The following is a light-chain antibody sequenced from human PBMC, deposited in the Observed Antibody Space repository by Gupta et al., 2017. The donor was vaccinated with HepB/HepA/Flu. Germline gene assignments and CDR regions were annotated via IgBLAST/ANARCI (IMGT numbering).Light chain of an antibody. Sequence: QSALTQPRPVSASPRQSVTISCTGTSSDVDAYNHVSWYQHHPGKAPKILIYDVNQWPSGAPDRFSGSKSGNTASLTITGLQAEDEADYYCCSNAGPYTYVFGTGTKVTVL. CDR1: SSDVDAYNH. CDR3: CSNAGPYTYV. J-gene: IGLJ1*01. CDR2: DVN. V-gene: IGLV2-11*01.